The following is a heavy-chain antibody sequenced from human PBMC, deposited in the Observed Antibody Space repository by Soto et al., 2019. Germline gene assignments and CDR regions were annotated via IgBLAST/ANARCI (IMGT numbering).Heavy chain of an antibody. Sequence: SSETLSLTCTVSGGSISSQSYFWGWIRQPPGKRLEWIGSISFSGSTFYNPPLKSRVAISVDTSKSLFSLNLNSVTAADTAVYYCARRSGSRSQREPFDSWGQGTLVTVSS. CDR2: ISFSGST. CDR3: ARRSGSRSQREPFDS. CDR1: GGSISSQSYF. J-gene: IGHJ4*02. V-gene: IGHV4-39*01. D-gene: IGHD3-10*01.